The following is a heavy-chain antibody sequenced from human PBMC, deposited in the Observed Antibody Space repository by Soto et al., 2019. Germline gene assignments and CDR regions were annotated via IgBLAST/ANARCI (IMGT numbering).Heavy chain of an antibody. CDR2: INHSGST. CDR3: ARRLYSGSRYFDY. Sequence: SETLSLTCAVYGGSFSGYYWSWIRQPPGKGLEWIGEINHSGSTNYNPSLKSRVTISVDTSKNQFSLKLSSVTAADTAVYYCARRLYSGSRYFDYWGQGTLVTVSS. V-gene: IGHV4-34*01. D-gene: IGHD5-12*01. J-gene: IGHJ4*02. CDR1: GGSFSGYY.